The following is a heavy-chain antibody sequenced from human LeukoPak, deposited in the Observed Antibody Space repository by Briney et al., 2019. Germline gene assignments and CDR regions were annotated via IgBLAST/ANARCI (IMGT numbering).Heavy chain of an antibody. V-gene: IGHV1-18*01. CDR3: ARVRGSYRPVYDY. Sequence: ASVKVSCKASGYTFTSYGISWVRQAPGQGLEWMGWITAYNGNTNYAQKLQGSVTMTTDTSTSTAYMELSRLRSDDTAVYYCARVRGSYRPVYDYWGQGTLVTVSS. J-gene: IGHJ4*02. CDR2: ITAYNGNT. CDR1: GYTFTSYG. D-gene: IGHD1-26*01.